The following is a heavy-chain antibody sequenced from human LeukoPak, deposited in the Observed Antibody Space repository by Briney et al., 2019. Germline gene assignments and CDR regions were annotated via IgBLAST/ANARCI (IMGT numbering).Heavy chain of an antibody. CDR2: IIPIFGTA. Sequence: SVKVSCKASGGTFSSYAISWVRQAPGQGLEWMGRIIPIFGTANYAQKFQGRVTITTDESTSTAYMELSSLRSEDTAVYYCARDLYDSSGYYYYWGQGTLVTVSS. CDR3: ARDLYDSSGYYYY. J-gene: IGHJ4*02. V-gene: IGHV1-69*05. CDR1: GGTFSSYA. D-gene: IGHD3-22*01.